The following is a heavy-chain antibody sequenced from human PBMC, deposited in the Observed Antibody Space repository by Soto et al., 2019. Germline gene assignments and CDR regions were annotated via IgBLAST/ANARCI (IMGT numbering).Heavy chain of an antibody. CDR3: XRXHSGSRLLKNYYYYGMDV. Sequence: SETLSLTCTVSGGSISSGDYYWSWIRQPPGKVLEWIVYMYYSGSTSYNPSLKSRVTISLDTSNNQFSLKLSSVTSAYTSSYYXXRXHSGSRLLKNYYYYGMDVWGQGRTVTVSS. J-gene: IGHJ6*02. V-gene: IGHV4-61*08. CDR1: GGSISSGDYY. CDR2: MYYSGST. D-gene: IGHD1-26*01.